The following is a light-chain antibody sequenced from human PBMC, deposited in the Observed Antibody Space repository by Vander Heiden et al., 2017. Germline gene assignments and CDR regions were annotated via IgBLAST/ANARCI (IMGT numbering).Light chain of an antibody. CDR1: QSVSSNY. CDR2: GAS. V-gene: IGKV3-20*01. CDR3: QQYGRSPPYT. Sequence: EIVLTHSPGTLSLSPGERATLSCRASQSVSSNYLAWYQQKPGQAPRLLIYGASSRATGIPDRFSGSGSGTDFTLTISRLEPEDFAVYYCQQYGRSPPYTFGQGTKLQIK. J-gene: IGKJ2*01.